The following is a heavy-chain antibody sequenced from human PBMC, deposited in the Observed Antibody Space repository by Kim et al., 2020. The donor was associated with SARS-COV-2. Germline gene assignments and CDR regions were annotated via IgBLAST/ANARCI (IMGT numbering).Heavy chain of an antibody. Sequence: GGSLRLSCAASGFTLSDNYMNWIRQAPGKGLEWVSYISNNNNHINYADSVKGRFTISRDNAKNSLYLQMNSLRVEDTAVYYCARAGGYQFDNWGQGTLVTVSS. J-gene: IGHJ4*02. V-gene: IGHV3-11*06. CDR1: GFTLSDNY. CDR3: ARAGGYQFDN. D-gene: IGHD5-12*01. CDR2: ISNNNNHI.